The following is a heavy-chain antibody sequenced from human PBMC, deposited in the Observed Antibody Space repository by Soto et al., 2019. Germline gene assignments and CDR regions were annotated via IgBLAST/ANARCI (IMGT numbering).Heavy chain of an antibody. V-gene: IGHV1-18*01. CDR2: ISPYNDQT. CDR3: ARGGYYDNVWGKLSHYGLDV. D-gene: IGHD3-16*01. CDR1: GYTFIRYG. J-gene: IGHJ6*02. Sequence: QVQLVQSASEVMKPGASVKVSCKASGYTFIRYGITWVRQAPGQRHEWMGWISPYNDQTIYAQKLQGRVTMTADTSTRTVYMQLRSLKSDDTAVYYCARGGYYDNVWGKLSHYGLDVWGQGTSVTVSS.